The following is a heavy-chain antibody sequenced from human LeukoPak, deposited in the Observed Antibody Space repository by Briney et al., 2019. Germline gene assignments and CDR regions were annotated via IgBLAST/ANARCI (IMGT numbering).Heavy chain of an antibody. V-gene: IGHV3-23*01. CDR3: ARETGHCSGGSCYFRWFDP. CDR2: ISGSGGST. Sequence: GGSLRLSCAASGFTFSSYAMSWVRQAPGKGLEWVSAISGSGGSTYYADSVKGRFTISRDNAKNSLYLQMNSLRAEDTAVYYCARETGHCSGGSCYFRWFDPWGQGTLVTVSS. CDR1: GFTFSSYA. D-gene: IGHD2-15*01. J-gene: IGHJ5*02.